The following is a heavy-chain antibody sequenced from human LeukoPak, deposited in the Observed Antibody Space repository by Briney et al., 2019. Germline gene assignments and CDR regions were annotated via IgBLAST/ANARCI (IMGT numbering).Heavy chain of an antibody. CDR1: GFTFGSYW. D-gene: IGHD1-26*01. Sequence: PGGSLRPSCAASGFTFGSYWMHWVRQPPGKGLVWVSRINNDGSSTSYADSVKGRFTISRDNAKNTLYLQMNSLRAEDTAVYYCATHNSGSPDYWGQGTLVTVSS. CDR3: ATHNSGSPDY. CDR2: INNDGSST. V-gene: IGHV3-74*01. J-gene: IGHJ4*02.